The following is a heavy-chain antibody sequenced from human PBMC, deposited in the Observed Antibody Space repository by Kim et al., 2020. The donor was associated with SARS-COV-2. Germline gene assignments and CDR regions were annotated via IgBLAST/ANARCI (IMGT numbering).Heavy chain of an antibody. D-gene: IGHD3-3*01. CDR3: AKKIVDDFWSGLDY. Sequence: ADSVKGRFTISKDNSKNTLYLQMNSLRAEDTAVYYCAKKIVDDFWSGLDYWGQGTLVTVSS. J-gene: IGHJ4*02. V-gene: IGHV3-30*02.